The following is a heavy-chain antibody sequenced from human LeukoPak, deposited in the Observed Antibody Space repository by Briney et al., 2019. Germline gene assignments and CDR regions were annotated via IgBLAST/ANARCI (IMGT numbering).Heavy chain of an antibody. V-gene: IGHV3-23*01. CDR3: AKPVVNSGTYIPFDY. Sequence: GGSLRLSCAASGFTFSSYAMTGVRQPPGKGLEGVSTISGSGGRTYYADSVKGRFTTSRHKSTHTAYLQMSSLRAEDTAFYYCAKPVVNSGTYIPFDYWGQGTLVTVSS. D-gene: IGHD1-26*01. CDR1: GFTFSSYA. CDR2: ISGSGGRT. J-gene: IGHJ4*02.